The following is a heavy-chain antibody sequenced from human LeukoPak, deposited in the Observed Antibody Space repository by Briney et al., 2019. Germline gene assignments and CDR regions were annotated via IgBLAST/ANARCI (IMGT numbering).Heavy chain of an antibody. Sequence: GGSLRLSCAASGFTFSSYAMSWVRQDPGKGLEWVSAISGSGGSTYYADSVKGRFTISRDNSKNTLYLQMNSLKAEDTAVYYCAKDGVVLWFGEGGQGTLVTVSS. CDR3: AKDGVVLWFGE. V-gene: IGHV3-23*01. CDR1: GFTFSSYA. D-gene: IGHD3-10*01. CDR2: ISGSGGST. J-gene: IGHJ4*02.